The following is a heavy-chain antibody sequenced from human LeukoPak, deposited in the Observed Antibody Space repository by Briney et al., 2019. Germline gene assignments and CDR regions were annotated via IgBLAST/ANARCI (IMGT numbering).Heavy chain of an antibody. CDR1: GDSISSYY. J-gene: IGHJ4*02. D-gene: IGHD3-16*01. V-gene: IGHV4-59*01. CDR3: ARGGGTLDY. CDR2: IYDSAKI. Sequence: PSETLSLTCTVSGDSISSYYWSWIRQPPGKGLEWIGYIYDSAKINYNASLISRVTISVDTSKNQFSLKLTSVTPADTAVYYCARGGGTLDYWGQGTLVTVSS.